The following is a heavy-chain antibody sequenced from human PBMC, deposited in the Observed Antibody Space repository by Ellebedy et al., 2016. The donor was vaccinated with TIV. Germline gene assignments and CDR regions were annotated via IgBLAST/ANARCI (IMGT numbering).Heavy chain of an antibody. Sequence: SETLSLTXAVYGGSFSGYYGSWIRQPPGKGLEWIGEINHSGSTNYNPSLKSRVTISVDTSKNQFSLKLSSVTAADTAVYYCARVRATGAFDIWGQGTMVTVSS. D-gene: IGHD5-24*01. J-gene: IGHJ3*02. V-gene: IGHV4-34*01. CDR2: INHSGST. CDR3: ARVRATGAFDI. CDR1: GGSFSGYY.